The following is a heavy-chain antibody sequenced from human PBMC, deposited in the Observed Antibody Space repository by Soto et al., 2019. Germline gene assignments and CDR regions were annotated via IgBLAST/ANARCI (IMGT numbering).Heavy chain of an antibody. J-gene: IGHJ3*02. V-gene: IGHV3-9*01. Sequence: VQLVESGGALVQPGRSLRLSCAASGFTFDDYAMHWVRQPPGKGLEWVSGISWNSGSIDYADSVKGRFTISRDNAKNSLYLQMNSLRAEDTALYYCAKGPRDLDAFDIWGQGTMVTVSS. CDR3: AKGPRDLDAFDI. CDR2: ISWNSGSI. CDR1: GFTFDDYA.